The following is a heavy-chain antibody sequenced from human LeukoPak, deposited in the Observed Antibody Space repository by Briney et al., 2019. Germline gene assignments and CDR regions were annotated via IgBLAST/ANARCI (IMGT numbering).Heavy chain of an antibody. Sequence: GGSLRLSCAASGFTFSSYWMNWVRQAPGKGLVWVSRIASDGSSTTYADSVKGRFTISRDNSRNMLYLQMNSLRADDTAVYYCAKHPTYDYIWGSYRHFEYWGQGTLVTVSS. CDR3: AKHPTYDYIWGSYRHFEY. CDR2: IASDGSST. CDR1: GFTFSSYW. J-gene: IGHJ4*02. V-gene: IGHV3-74*01. D-gene: IGHD3-16*02.